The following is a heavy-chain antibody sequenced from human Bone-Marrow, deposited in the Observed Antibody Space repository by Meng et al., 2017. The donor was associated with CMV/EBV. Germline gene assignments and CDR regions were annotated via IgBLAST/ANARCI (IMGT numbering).Heavy chain of an antibody. V-gene: IGHV3-69-1*01. CDR2: ISSSSTI. J-gene: IGHJ4*02. CDR3: ARARGPNY. CDR1: GFTFSDYY. Sequence: GESLKISCAASGFTFSDYYMSWIRQAPGKGLEWVSYISSSSTIYYADSVKGRFTISRDNAKNSLYLQMNNLRAEDTAVYYCARARGPNYWGQGTLVTVSS. D-gene: IGHD3-16*01.